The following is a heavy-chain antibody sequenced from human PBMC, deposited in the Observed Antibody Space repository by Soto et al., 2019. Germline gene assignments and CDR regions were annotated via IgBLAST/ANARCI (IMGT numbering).Heavy chain of an antibody. CDR3: ARGAWFHP. V-gene: IGHV4-30-4*01. CDR1: GGSISAGDYY. CDR2: IYYTGTT. J-gene: IGHJ5*02. Sequence: SETLSLTCTVSGGSISAGDYYWNWIRQPPGKGLEWIGYIYYTGTTKYKPSLKSRATLSGDTYKTSFSLNLTSVTAADSAVYYCARGAWFHPWGPGTLVTVSS.